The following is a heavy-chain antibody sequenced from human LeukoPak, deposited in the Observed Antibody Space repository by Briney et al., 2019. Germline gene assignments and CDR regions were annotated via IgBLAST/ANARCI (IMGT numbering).Heavy chain of an antibody. CDR3: VKELYSSGWYSGYFDL. J-gene: IGHJ2*01. D-gene: IGHD6-19*01. CDR1: GFTFSSYA. CDR2: ISSNGGST. Sequence: GGSLRLSCSASGFTFSSYAMHWVRQAPGKGLEYVSAISSNGGSTYYADSVKGRFTISRDNSKNTLYLQMSSLRADDTAVYYCVKELYSSGWYSGYFDLWGRGTLVTVSS. V-gene: IGHV3-64D*06.